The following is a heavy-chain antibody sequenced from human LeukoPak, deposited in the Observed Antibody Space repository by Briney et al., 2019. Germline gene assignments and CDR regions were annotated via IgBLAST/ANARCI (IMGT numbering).Heavy chain of an antibody. J-gene: IGHJ5*02. D-gene: IGHD3-16*01. CDR1: GYAFTSYD. V-gene: IGHV1-8*01. CDR2: MNPNSGNT. Sequence: ASVKVSCKASGYAFTSYDINWVRQATGQGLEWMGWMNPNSGNTGYAQKFQGRVTMTRNTSISTAYMELSSLRSEDTAVYYCARGLTVRGNWFDPWGQGTLDTVSS. CDR3: ARGLTVRGNWFDP.